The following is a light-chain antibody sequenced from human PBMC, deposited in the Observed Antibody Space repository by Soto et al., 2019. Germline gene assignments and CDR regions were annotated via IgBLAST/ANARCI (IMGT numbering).Light chain of an antibody. CDR3: QHYDHLPPLS. CDR2: DAS. V-gene: IGKV1-33*01. J-gene: IGKJ4*01. Sequence: DIQMTQSPSSLSASVGDRVTITCQASQDIKNYLNWYQQKPGKAPNLLIYDASNLKTGVPSRFSGSGFRKHVTFTSSSLQPEDITTYYCQHYDHLPPLSFGGGTKVEIK. CDR1: QDIKNY.